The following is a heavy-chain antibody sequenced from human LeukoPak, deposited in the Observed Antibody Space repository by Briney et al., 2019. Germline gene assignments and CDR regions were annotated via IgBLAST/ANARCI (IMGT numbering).Heavy chain of an antibody. D-gene: IGHD2-15*01. CDR2: ISSSGSTI. V-gene: IGHV3-48*03. Sequence: GGSLRLSCAASGFTFSSYVMNWVRQAPGKGLEWVSYISSSGSTIYYADSVKGRFTISRDSAKNSLYLQMNSLRAEDTAVYYCAREDCSGGSCHFDYWGQGTLVTVSS. CDR1: GFTFSSYV. J-gene: IGHJ4*02. CDR3: AREDCSGGSCHFDY.